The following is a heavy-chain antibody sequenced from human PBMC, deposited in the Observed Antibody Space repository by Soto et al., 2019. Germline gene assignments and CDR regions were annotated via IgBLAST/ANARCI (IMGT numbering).Heavy chain of an antibody. D-gene: IGHD2-2*01. J-gene: IGHJ4*02. CDR2: FDPEDGET. CDR3: AKRRGGYQLLEYYFDY. Sequence: ASAKVSCKVSGYTLTELSMHWVRQAPGKGLEWMGGFDPEDGETIYAQKFQGRVTMTEDTSTDTAYMELSSLRSEDTAVYYCAKRRGGYQLLEYYFDYWGQGTLVTVSS. V-gene: IGHV1-24*01. CDR1: GYTLTELS.